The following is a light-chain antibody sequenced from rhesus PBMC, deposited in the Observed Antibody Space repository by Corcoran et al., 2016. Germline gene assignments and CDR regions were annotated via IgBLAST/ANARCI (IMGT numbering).Light chain of an antibody. V-gene: IGLV2S9*01. J-gene: IGLJ1*01. CDR2: DAS. CDR3: CSFGPGRVYI. CDR1: NSDLGGYDD. Sequence: QSALTQPPSVCKSLGRSVTISCTGTNSDLGGYDDVSWYQQHPDTAPKLLIYDASKRPSGVSDRVSGSKSGNTASLTISGLQTEDGADYYCCSFGPGRVYIFGSGTRLTVL.